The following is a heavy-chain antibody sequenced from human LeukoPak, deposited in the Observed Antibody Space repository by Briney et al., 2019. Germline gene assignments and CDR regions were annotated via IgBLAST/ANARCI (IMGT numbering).Heavy chain of an antibody. CDR2: INAGNGNT. CDR3: AKDRRKWELWLDY. J-gene: IGHJ4*02. V-gene: IGHV1-3*01. D-gene: IGHD1-26*01. CDR1: GYTFTSYA. Sequence: ASVKVSCKASGYTFTSYAMHWVRQAPGQRLGWMGWINAGNGNTKYSQKFQGRVTITRDTSASTAYMELSSLRAEDTAVYYCAKDRRKWELWLDYWGQGTLVTVSS.